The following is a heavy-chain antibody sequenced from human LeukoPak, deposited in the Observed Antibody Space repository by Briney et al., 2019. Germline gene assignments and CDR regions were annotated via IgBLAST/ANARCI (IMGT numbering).Heavy chain of an antibody. CDR2: IYHSGST. J-gene: IGHJ4*02. CDR1: GYSISSGYY. D-gene: IGHD5-24*01. CDR3: ARSPERWLQLLIDY. Sequence: SETLSLTCAGSGYSISSGYYWGWIRQPPGKGLGWIGSIYHSGSTYYNPSLKSRVTISVDTSKNQFSLKLSSVTAADTAVYYCARSPERWLQLLIDYWGQGTLVTVSS. V-gene: IGHV4-38-2*01.